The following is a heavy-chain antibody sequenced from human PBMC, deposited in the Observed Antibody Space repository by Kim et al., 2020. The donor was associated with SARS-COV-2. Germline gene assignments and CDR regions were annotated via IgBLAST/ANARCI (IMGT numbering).Heavy chain of an antibody. CDR3: TAGHTHSGYYYYYMDD. Sequence: AASVKGRFTISRDDSKSIAYLQMHSLKTEDTAVYYCTAGHTHSGYYYYYMDDWGKGTTVTVSS. J-gene: IGHJ6*03. V-gene: IGHV3-49*02. D-gene: IGHD5-18*01.